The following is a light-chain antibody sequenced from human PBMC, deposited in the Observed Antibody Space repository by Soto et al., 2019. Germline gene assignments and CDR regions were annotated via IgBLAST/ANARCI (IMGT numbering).Light chain of an antibody. J-gene: IGLJ3*02. CDR2: GNN. Sequence: QSVLTQPPSVSGAPGQRVTISCTGSSSNIGAGYDVHWYQQLPGTAPKLLIYGNNNRPSGVPDRFSGSKSGTSASLAITGLQAEDDADHYCQSYDSGLSARVFGGGTKLTVL. V-gene: IGLV1-40*01. CDR1: SSNIGAGYD. CDR3: QSYDSGLSARV.